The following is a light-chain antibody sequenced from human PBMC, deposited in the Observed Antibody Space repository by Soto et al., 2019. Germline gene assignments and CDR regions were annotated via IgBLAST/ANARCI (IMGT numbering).Light chain of an antibody. Sequence: DIQMTQSPSTLSASVGDRVTITCRARQSISWWLDWYQQKAGNAPKLLIYHASNLESGVPSRFSGSGSGTEFALTISSRQPHNFATYYCQQYNTYRAFGQGTKGEIK. CDR3: QQYNTYRA. V-gene: IGKV1-5*01. J-gene: IGKJ1*01. CDR1: QSISWW. CDR2: HAS.